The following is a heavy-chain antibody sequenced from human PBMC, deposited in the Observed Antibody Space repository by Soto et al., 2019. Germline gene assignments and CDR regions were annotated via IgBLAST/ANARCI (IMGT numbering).Heavy chain of an antibody. CDR2: IKQDGSEK. CDR1: GFTFSSYW. CDR3: AREAFDWTGTNDALDI. Sequence: GGSLRLSCAASGFTFSSYWMSWVRQAPGKGLEWMANIKQDGSEKYYVDSVKGRFTISRDNAKNSLHLQMNSLRAEDTAVYYCAREAFDWTGTNDALDIWGQGTMVTVSS. V-gene: IGHV3-7*01. D-gene: IGHD1-7*01. J-gene: IGHJ3*02.